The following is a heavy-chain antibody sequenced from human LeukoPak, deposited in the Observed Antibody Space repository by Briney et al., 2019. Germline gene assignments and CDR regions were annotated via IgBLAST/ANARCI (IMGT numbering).Heavy chain of an antibody. CDR3: ARCRLVVPGLYYFDY. J-gene: IGHJ4*02. Sequence: SETLSLTCTVSGGSISSYYWGWIRQPPGKGLEWIGSIFYSGSTYDNPSLRSRVTISVDTSKNQFSLKLSSATAADTAVYYCARCRLVVPGLYYFDYWGQGTLVTVSS. CDR1: GGSISSYY. CDR2: IFYSGST. D-gene: IGHD2-2*01. V-gene: IGHV4-39*01.